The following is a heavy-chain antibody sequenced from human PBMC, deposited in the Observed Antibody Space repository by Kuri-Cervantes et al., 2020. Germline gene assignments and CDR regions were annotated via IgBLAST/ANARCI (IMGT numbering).Heavy chain of an antibody. D-gene: IGHD2-15*01. CDR1: GGSISSYY. CDR3: ARRGYCSGGSCFTDAFDI. J-gene: IGHJ3*02. CDR2: IYYSGST. Sequence: SETLSLTCTVSGGSISSYYWSWIRQPPGKGLEWIGYIYYSGSTNYNPSLKSRVTISVDKSKNQFSLKLSPVTAADTAVYYCARRGYCSGGSCFTDAFDIWGQGTMVTVSS. V-gene: IGHV4-59*12.